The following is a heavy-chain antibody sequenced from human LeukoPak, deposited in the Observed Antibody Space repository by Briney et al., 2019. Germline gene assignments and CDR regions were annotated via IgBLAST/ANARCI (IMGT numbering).Heavy chain of an antibody. CDR2: IYSGGST. Sequence: GGSLRLSCAASGFTFSGYAMSWVRQAPGKGLEWVSVIYSGGSTYYADSVKGRFTISRDNSKNTLYLQMNSLRAEDTAVYYCARDGLYYGMDVWGQGTTVTVSS. CDR3: ARDGLYYGMDV. V-gene: IGHV3-53*01. J-gene: IGHJ6*02. CDR1: GFTFSGYA.